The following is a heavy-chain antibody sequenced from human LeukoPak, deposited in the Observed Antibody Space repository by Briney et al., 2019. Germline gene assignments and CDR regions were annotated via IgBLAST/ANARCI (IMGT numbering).Heavy chain of an antibody. CDR1: GGSISSYY. CDR2: IHNSGST. Sequence: PSETLSLTCTVSGGSISSYYWSWIRQSPGKGREWIAYIHNSGSTNYNPSLKSRVTISVDTSKNQFSLKLSSVTAADTAVYYCARGFYDSSGYSSPFDYWGQGTLVTVSS. J-gene: IGHJ4*02. CDR3: ARGFYDSSGYSSPFDY. V-gene: IGHV4-59*01. D-gene: IGHD3-22*01.